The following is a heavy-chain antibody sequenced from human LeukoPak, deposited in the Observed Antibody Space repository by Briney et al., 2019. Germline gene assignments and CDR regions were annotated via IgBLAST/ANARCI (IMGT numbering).Heavy chain of an antibody. V-gene: IGHV3-30*03. CDR3: ARSGSNDAFDV. CDR2: ISYDGRNK. Sequence: GGSLRLSCAASGFIFRSYGMQWVRQPPGKGLEWVAVISYDGRNKFYADSVKGRFTISRDNSKNTLYLEMNSLRADETAVYYCARSGSNDAFDVWGQGAMDTVSS. D-gene: IGHD2-2*01. J-gene: IGHJ3*01. CDR1: GFIFRSYG.